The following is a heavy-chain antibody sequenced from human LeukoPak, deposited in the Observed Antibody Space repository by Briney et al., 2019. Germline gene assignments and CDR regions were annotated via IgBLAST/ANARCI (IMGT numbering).Heavy chain of an antibody. Sequence: GGSLRLSCAASGFTFSGYAMTWVRQAPGKGLEWVSSITGSGDYTYYIDSVKGRFTISRDNSKNILYLQMNSLRGEDTALYYCAKDALYYVGSAHVYSLDYWAQGPLVAVSS. CDR1: GFTFSGYA. CDR3: AKDALYYVGSAHVYSLDY. D-gene: IGHD3-22*01. J-gene: IGHJ4*02. CDR2: ITGSGDYT. V-gene: IGHV3-23*01.